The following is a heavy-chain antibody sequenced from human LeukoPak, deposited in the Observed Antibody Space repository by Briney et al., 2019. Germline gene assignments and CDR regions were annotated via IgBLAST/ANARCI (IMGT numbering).Heavy chain of an antibody. CDR1: EYSFTSYW. D-gene: IGHD2-15*01. J-gene: IGHJ6*04. V-gene: IGHV5-51*01. CDR2: IHPGDSNI. Sequence: GESLKISCKGFEYSFTSYWIGWVRQMPGKGPEWMGIIHPGDSNIRYSPSSQGLITISADKSISTAYLQWSSLKASDTAMYYCARQTPNQYGMDVWGTGTTVTVSS. CDR3: ARQTPNQYGMDV.